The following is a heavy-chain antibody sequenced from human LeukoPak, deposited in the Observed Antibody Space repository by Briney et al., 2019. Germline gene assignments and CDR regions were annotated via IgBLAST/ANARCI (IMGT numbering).Heavy chain of an antibody. CDR2: IRYDGSDK. J-gene: IGHJ5*02. D-gene: IGHD2-21*02. Sequence: GGSLRLSCAASGFNFTNYDMHWIRQAPGKGLEGVAFIRYDGSDKYYADSVKGRFTISRDNSKNTLCLQMNSLRTEDTAVYYCAKGDTSWGQGTLVTVSS. V-gene: IGHV3-30*02. CDR3: AKGDTS. CDR1: GFNFTNYD.